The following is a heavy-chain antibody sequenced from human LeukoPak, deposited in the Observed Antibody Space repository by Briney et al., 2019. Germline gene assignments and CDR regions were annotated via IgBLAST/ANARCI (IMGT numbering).Heavy chain of an antibody. J-gene: IGHJ4*02. CDR3: ARRTPGTSKSDY. Sequence: GGSLRLSCAASGFTFSDYQMTWVRQAPGKGLEWVATIKQDENEKYYVDSVRGRFTISRDNDKHSLFLHMNSLRDEDTAVYDGARRTPGTSKSDYCGQGTLVIAYS. CDR2: IKQDENEK. V-gene: IGHV3-7*05. D-gene: IGHD6-13*01. CDR1: GFTFSDYQ.